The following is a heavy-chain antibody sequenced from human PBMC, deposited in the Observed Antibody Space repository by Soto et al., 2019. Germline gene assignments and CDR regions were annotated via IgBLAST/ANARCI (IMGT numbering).Heavy chain of an antibody. V-gene: IGHV1-18*04. CDR1: GYTFTSYG. Sequence: QVQLVQSGAEVKKPGASVKVSCKASGYTFTSYGISWVRQAPGQGLEWMGWISAYNGNTNYAQKLQGRVTMTTDTSTSTAYMELRSLRSDDTAVYYCARSGCSSTSCYLLYYYYGMDVWGQGTTVTVSS. CDR3: ARSGCSSTSCYLLYYYYGMDV. J-gene: IGHJ6*02. CDR2: ISAYNGNT. D-gene: IGHD2-2*01.